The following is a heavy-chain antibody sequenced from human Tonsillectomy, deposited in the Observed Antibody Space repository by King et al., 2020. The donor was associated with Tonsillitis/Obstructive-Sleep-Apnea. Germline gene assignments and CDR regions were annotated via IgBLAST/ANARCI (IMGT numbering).Heavy chain of an antibody. D-gene: IGHD2/OR15-2a*01. J-gene: IGHJ5*02. CDR2: INYDGSST. CDR3: ALSSWFDP. CDR1: GFTFSVYW. V-gene: IGHV3-74*01. Sequence: VQLVESGGGLVQPGGSLRLSCACSGFTFSVYWMHWVRQARGKGLVWVSRINYDGSSTSYAGSVKGRFTISRDNAKNTLYRQMNSLRAEDTAVYYCALSSWFDPWGQGTLLTVSS.